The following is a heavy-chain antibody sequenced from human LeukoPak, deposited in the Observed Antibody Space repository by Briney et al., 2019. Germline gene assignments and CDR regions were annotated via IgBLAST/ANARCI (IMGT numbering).Heavy chain of an antibody. V-gene: IGHV3-48*01. CDR3: AKAGGDFAPTYDAFDI. J-gene: IGHJ3*02. Sequence: GGSLRLSCAASGFTFSSYSMNWVRQAPGKGLEWVSYISSSSSTIYYADSVKGRFTISRDNAKNSLYLQMNSLRAEDTAVYYCAKAGGDFAPTYDAFDIWGQGTMVTVSS. CDR1: GFTFSSYS. D-gene: IGHD6-19*01. CDR2: ISSSSSTI.